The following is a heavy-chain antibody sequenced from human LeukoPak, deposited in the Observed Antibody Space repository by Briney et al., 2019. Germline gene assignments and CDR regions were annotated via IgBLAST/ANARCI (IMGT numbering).Heavy chain of an antibody. V-gene: IGHV4-39*07. Sequence: PSETLSLTCTVSGGSISSSSYYWGWIRQPPGKGLEWIGSIYYSGSTYYNPSLKSRVTISVDTSKNQFSLKLSSVTAADTAVYYCARDLKHWYYDSSGYYDYWGQGTLVTVSS. CDR1: GGSISSSSYY. D-gene: IGHD3-22*01. CDR3: ARDLKHWYYDSSGYYDY. J-gene: IGHJ4*02. CDR2: IYYSGST.